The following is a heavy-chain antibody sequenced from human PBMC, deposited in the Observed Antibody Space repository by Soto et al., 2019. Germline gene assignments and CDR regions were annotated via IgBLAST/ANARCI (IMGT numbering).Heavy chain of an antibody. V-gene: IGHV4-31*03. Sequence: QVQLQESGPGLVKPSQTLSLTCTVSGGSISSGGYYWSWIRQHPGKGLEWIGYIYYSGSTYYNPSLTSRLTIPVNTSKNLFPLKVSSVTAADTAVYYCARTYGDHAAFDIWGQATMVTGSS. CDR1: GGSISSGGYY. CDR2: IYYSGST. J-gene: IGHJ3*02. CDR3: ARTYGDHAAFDI. D-gene: IGHD4-17*01.